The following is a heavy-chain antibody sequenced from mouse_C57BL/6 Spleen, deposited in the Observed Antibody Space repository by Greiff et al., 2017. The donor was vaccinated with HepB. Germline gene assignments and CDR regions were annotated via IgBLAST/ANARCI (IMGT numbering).Heavy chain of an antibody. V-gene: IGHV1-9*01. Sequence: QVQLQQSGAELMKPGASVKLSCKATGYTFTGYWIEWVKQRPGHGLEWIGEILPGSGSTNYNEKFKGKATFTADTSSNTAYMKLSSLTTEDSAIYYCARRGADYDYDGFAYWGQGTLVTVSA. D-gene: IGHD2-4*01. CDR2: ILPGSGST. CDR3: ARRGADYDYDGFAY. CDR1: GYTFTGYW. J-gene: IGHJ3*01.